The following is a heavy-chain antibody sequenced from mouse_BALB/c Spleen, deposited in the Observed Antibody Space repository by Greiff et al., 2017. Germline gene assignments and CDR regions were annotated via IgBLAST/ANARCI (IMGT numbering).Heavy chain of an antibody. V-gene: IGHV14-4*02. CDR2: IDPENGDT. Sequence: EVQLQQSGAELVRSGASVKLSCTASGFNIKDYYMHWVKQRPEQGLEWIGWIDPENGDTEYAPKFQGKATMTADTSSNTAYLQLSSMTSEDTAVYYCNAWIYYGSSPFAYWGQGTLVTVSA. CDR3: NAWIYYGSSPFAY. CDR1: GFNIKDYY. J-gene: IGHJ3*01. D-gene: IGHD1-1*01.